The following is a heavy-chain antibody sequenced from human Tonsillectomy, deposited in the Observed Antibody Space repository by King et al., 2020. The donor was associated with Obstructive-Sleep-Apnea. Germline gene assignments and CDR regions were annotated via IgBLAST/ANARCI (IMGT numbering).Heavy chain of an antibody. Sequence: VQLVESGGGVVQPGRSLRLSCAASGFTFGSYGMHWVRQAPGKGLEWVAVVSYDGSQKYYADSVKGRFTISRDNSKNTLNLQMNSLRGEDTAVYYCAKDDLAHYNHYYGMDVWGQGTTVTVSS. J-gene: IGHJ6*02. V-gene: IGHV3-30*18. CDR2: VSYDGSQK. CDR1: GFTFGSYG. CDR3: AKDDLAHYNHYYGMDV.